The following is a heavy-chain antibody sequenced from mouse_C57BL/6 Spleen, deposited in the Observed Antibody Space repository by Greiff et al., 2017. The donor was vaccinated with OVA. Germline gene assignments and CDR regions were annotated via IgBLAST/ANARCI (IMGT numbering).Heavy chain of an antibody. CDR3: ARHEDGSFSFAY. Sequence: QVQLQQSGAELVRPGASVKLSCKASGYTFTEYTIHWVKQRSGQGLEWIGWFYPGSGSIKYNEKFKGKATLTADKSSSTAYMERSRLTSEDSAVYVGARHEDGSFSFAYWGQGTLVTVSA. J-gene: IGHJ3*01. D-gene: IGHD1-1*01. CDR2: FYPGSGSI. CDR1: GYTFTEYT. V-gene: IGHV1-62-2*01.